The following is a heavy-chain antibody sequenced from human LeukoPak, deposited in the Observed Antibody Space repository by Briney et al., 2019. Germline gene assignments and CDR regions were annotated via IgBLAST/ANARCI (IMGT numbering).Heavy chain of an antibody. CDR1: GGSFSGYY. Sequence: PETLSLTCAVYGGSFSGYYWSWIRQPPGKGLEWIGEINHSGSTNYNPSLKSRVTISVDTSKNQFSLKLSSVTAADTAVYYCARRRHTYDFWSGSPFDYWGQGTLVTVSS. J-gene: IGHJ4*02. D-gene: IGHD3-3*01. CDR3: ARRRHTYDFWSGSPFDY. CDR2: INHSGST. V-gene: IGHV4-34*01.